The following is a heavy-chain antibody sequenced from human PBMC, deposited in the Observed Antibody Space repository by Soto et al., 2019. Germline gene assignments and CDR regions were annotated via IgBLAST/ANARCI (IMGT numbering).Heavy chain of an antibody. CDR1: WFPLWAYA. CDR2: SGGRGATI. V-gene: IGHV3-23*01. J-gene: IGHJ5*02. CDR3: ARSVRPLSWFNP. D-gene: IGHD3-10*01. Sequence: GGRLRLSSVSSWFPLWAYAMNLVRQPPGKGLEWVCGSGGRGATIYGADSVKGRFTISRDNFGHTMYLQMNSVRVEDTAVYYCARSVRPLSWFNPWGQGTRVTVSS.